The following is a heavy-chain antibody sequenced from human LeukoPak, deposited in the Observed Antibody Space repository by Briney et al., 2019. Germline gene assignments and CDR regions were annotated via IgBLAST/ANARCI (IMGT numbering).Heavy chain of an antibody. J-gene: IGHJ4*02. CDR3: ARVPLGITHFDY. V-gene: IGHV4-61*01. CDR1: GGSVSSGSYY. Sequence: SETLSLTCTVSGGSVSSGSYYWSWIRQPPGRGLEWIGYIFYSGSTNYNPSPKSRVTISVDTTKNQFSLKLSSVTAADTAVCYCARVPLGITHFDYWGQGTLVTVSS. D-gene: IGHD7-27*01. CDR2: IFYSGST.